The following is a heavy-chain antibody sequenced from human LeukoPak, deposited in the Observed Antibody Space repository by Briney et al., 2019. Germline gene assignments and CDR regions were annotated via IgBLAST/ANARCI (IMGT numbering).Heavy chain of an antibody. CDR2: LYYNGNI. CDR1: GGSISSSSYY. Sequence: SATLSLTCTVSGGSISSSSYYWGWIRQPPGKGLEWIVSLYYNGNIFYYPPFNSRVTISVDTSKNRFSLKLSSVTAADTAVYYCARGYDSSGYLFDHWGQGTLVTVAS. J-gene: IGHJ4*02. V-gene: IGHV4-39*01. CDR3: ARGYDSSGYLFDH. D-gene: IGHD3-22*01.